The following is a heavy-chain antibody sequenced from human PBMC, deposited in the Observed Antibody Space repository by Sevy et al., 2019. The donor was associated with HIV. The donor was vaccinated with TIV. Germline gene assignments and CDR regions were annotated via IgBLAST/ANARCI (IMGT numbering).Heavy chain of an antibody. Sequence: GGSLRLSCAASAVTFSAHAMHWVRQAPGKGLEWVAVISYDGSSEYYADSLKGRFTISRDNSKNTLYQQMHGLRPDDTAVYYCARDAGYSMVWYPGYWGQGTLVTVSS. V-gene: IGHV3-30*03. D-gene: IGHD1-26*01. CDR1: AVTFSAHA. J-gene: IGHJ4*02. CDR3: ARDAGYSMVWYPGY. CDR2: ISYDGSSE.